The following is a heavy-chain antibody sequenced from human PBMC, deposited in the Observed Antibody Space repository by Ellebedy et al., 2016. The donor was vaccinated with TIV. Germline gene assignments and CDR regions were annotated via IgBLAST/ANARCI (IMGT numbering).Heavy chain of an antibody. CDR1: GFTFRSDA. Sequence: GESLKISCAASGFTFRSDAMAWVRQTPGKGLQWVSGILAGGGSTYYADSVKGRFTISRDNSKNTLYLQMNSLRVEDTAIYYCAKDQVGGDGRWVFDIWGQGTTVTVSS. V-gene: IGHV3-23*01. J-gene: IGHJ3*02. CDR2: ILAGGGST. CDR3: AKDQVGGDGRWVFDI. D-gene: IGHD3-16*01.